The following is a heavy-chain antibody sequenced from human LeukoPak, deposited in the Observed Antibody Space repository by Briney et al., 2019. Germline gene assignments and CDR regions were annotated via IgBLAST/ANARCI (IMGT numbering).Heavy chain of an antibody. Sequence: PSETLSLTCAVYGGSFSGYYWSWIRQPPGKGLEWIGYIYYSGSTNYNPSLKSRVTISVDKSKNQFSLKLNSVTAADTAVYYCARSNSYGSGSYGDSWGQGTLVTVSS. V-gene: IGHV4-34*01. CDR3: ARSNSYGSGSYGDS. J-gene: IGHJ4*02. CDR1: GGSFSGYY. D-gene: IGHD3-10*01. CDR2: IYYSGST.